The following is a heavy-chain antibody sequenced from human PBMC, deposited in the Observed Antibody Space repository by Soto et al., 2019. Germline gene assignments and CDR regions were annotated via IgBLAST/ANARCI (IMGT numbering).Heavy chain of an antibody. Sequence: ASVKVSCTASGYTFTGYYMHWVRQAPRQGLEWMGWINPNSGGTNYAQKFQGWVTMTRDTSISTAYMELSRLRSDDTAVYYCARVVSGWYGWFDPWGQGTLVTVSS. CDR1: GYTFTGYY. CDR3: ARVVSGWYGWFDP. D-gene: IGHD6-19*01. CDR2: INPNSGGT. V-gene: IGHV1-2*04. J-gene: IGHJ5*02.